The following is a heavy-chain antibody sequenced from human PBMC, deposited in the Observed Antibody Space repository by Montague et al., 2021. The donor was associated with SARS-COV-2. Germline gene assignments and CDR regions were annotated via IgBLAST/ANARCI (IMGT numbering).Heavy chain of an antibody. V-gene: IGHV4-34*01. CDR1: GGSFSDYH. D-gene: IGHD1-1*01. Sequence: SQTLSLTCAVYGGSFSDYHWTWIRQSPGGGLEWIGQINYGGSTKYNPSLRSRVTISIDTSKNQFSLKLTSVTAGDTAVYYCARGAPGYWGQGTLVTVSS. CDR3: ARGAPGY. J-gene: IGHJ4*02. CDR2: INYGGST.